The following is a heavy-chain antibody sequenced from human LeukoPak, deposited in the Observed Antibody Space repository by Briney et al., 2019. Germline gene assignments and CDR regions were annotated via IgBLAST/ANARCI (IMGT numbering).Heavy chain of an antibody. CDR1: GFTFSTFA. V-gene: IGHV3-23*01. Sequence: QAGGSLRLSCAASGFTFSTFAMIWVRQPPGKGLEWVSSIFPSGGEIHYADSVRGRFTISRDNSKSTLYLQMNSLRAEDTAVYYCARADEYDYVWGSYRYHYYYYMDVWGKGTTVTVSS. J-gene: IGHJ6*03. D-gene: IGHD3-16*02. CDR2: IFPSGGEI. CDR3: ARADEYDYVWGSYRYHYYYYMDV.